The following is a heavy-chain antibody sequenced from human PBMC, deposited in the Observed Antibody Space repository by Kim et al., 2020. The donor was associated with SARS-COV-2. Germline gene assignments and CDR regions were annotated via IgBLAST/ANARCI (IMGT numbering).Heavy chain of an antibody. CDR2: INHSGST. CDR1: GGSFSGYY. V-gene: IGHV4-34*01. Sequence: SETLSLTCAVYGGSFSGYYWSWIRQPPGKGLEWIGEINHSGSTNYNPSLKSRVTISVDTSKNQFSLKLSSVTAADTAVYYCARVNVRLDKAIRGASYYYYGMDVWGQGTTVTVSS. J-gene: IGHJ6*02. CDR3: ARVNVRLDKAIRGASYYYYGMDV. D-gene: IGHD2-2*02.